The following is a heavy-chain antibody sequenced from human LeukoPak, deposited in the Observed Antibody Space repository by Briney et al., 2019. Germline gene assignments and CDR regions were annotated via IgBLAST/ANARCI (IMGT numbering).Heavy chain of an antibody. CDR1: GYTFTSYG. J-gene: IGHJ4*02. CDR2: ISAYNGNT. Sequence: ASVKVSCKASGYTFTSYGISWVRQAPGQGLEWMGWISAYNGNTNYAQKLQGRVTMTTDTSTSTAYMELRSLRSDDTAVYYCARDQGVVAAANYFDYWGQGTLVTVSS. V-gene: IGHV1-18*01. D-gene: IGHD2-15*01. CDR3: ARDQGVVAAANYFDY.